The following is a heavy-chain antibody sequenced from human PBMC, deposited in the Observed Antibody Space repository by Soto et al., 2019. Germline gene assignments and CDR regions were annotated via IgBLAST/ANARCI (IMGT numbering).Heavy chain of an antibody. J-gene: IGHJ6*02. CDR2: ISAYSGNT. CDR1: GYTFTSYG. Sequence: QVQLVQSGAEVKKPGASVKVSCKASGYTFTSYGVSWVRQAPGQGLEWMGWISAYSGNTNYAQMLQGRVTMTTDTSTGTADMELRSLRSDDTAVYYCARERRDDHNLFYGMDVWGQGTTVTVSS. CDR3: ARERRDDHNLFYGMDV. D-gene: IGHD1-1*01. V-gene: IGHV1-18*01.